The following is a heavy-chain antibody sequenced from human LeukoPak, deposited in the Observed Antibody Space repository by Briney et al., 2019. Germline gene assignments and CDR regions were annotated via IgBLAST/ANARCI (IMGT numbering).Heavy chain of an antibody. CDR3: ARVFRVVIVWFDP. CDR1: GFTFSDYY. D-gene: IGHD3-3*01. J-gene: IGHJ5*02. Sequence: GGSLRLSCAASGFTFSDYYMSWIRQAPGNGLEWVSYISSSGSTIYYADSVKGRFTISRDNAKNSLYLQMNSLRAEDTAVYYCARVFRVVIVWFDPWGQGTLVTVSS. CDR2: ISSSGSTI. V-gene: IGHV3-11*01.